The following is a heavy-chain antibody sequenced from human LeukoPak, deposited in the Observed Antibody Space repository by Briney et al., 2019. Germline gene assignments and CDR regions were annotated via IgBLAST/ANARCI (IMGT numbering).Heavy chain of an antibody. J-gene: IGHJ5*02. D-gene: IGHD3-10*01. CDR2: IYTSGST. V-gene: IGHV4-4*07. Sequence: SETLSLTCTVSGGSISSYYWSWIRQPAGKGLEWIGRIYTSGSTNYNPSLKSRVTMSVDTSKNQFSLRLSSVTAADTAVYYCARQHYYGSGTNNWFDPWGQGTLVTVSS. CDR3: ARQHYYGSGTNNWFDP. CDR1: GGSISSYY.